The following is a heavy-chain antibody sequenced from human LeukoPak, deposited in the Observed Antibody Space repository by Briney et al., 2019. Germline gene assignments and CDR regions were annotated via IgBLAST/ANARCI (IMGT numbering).Heavy chain of an antibody. V-gene: IGHV3-23*01. CDR2: ISGSGGST. Sequence: SGGSLRLSCAASGFTFSSYATSWVRQAPGKGLEWVSAISGSGGSTYYADSVKGRFTISRDSSKNTLYLQMNSLRTEDTAVYYCAKRGTGTTLFFDYWGQGTLVTVSS. D-gene: IGHD1-1*01. CDR3: AKRGTGTTLFFDY. J-gene: IGHJ4*02. CDR1: GFTFSSYA.